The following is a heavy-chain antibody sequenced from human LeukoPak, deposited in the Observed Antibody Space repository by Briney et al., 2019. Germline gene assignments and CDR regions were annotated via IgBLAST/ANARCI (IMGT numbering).Heavy chain of an antibody. CDR3: VKDLLGYCSSTSCYATGPFDY. CDR1: GFSFSNYA. D-gene: IGHD2-2*01. CDR2: ISTNGGHT. V-gene: IGHV3-64D*09. Sequence: GGSLRLSCAASGFSFSNYAMHWVRQAPGKGLEYVSAISTNGGHTYYADSVQGRFTISRDDSKNTLYLQMSSLRAEDTALYYCVKDLLGYCSSTSCYATGPFDYWGQGTLVTVSS. J-gene: IGHJ4*02.